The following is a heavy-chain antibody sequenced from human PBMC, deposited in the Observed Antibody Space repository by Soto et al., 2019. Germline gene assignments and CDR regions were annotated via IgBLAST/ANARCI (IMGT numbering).Heavy chain of an antibody. Sequence: GASVKGSCKASGGTFSSYAISWVRQAPGQGLEWMGGIIPIFGTANYAQKVQGRVTITADKYTSTAYMELRSLRDEETAVYYCVSSRIRRGGYYFDYWGQGTLVTVSS. D-gene: IGHD3-16*01. CDR2: IIPIFGTA. V-gene: IGHV1-69*06. J-gene: IGHJ4*02. CDR3: VSSRIRRGGYYFDY. CDR1: GGTFSSYA.